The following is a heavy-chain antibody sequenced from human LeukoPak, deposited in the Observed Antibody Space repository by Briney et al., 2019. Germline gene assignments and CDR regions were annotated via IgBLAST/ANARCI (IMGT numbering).Heavy chain of an antibody. J-gene: IGHJ4*02. CDR2: IYSGGST. V-gene: IGHV3-53*01. D-gene: IGHD3-10*01. Sequence: GGSLRLSCAASGFTVSSNYMSWVRQAPGKGQEWVSVIYSGGSTYYADSVKGRFTISRDNSKNTLYLQMNSLRAEDTAVYYCARGHFYYYGSGSYFPDYWGQGTLVTVSS. CDR3: ARGHFYYYGSGSYFPDY. CDR1: GFTVSSNY.